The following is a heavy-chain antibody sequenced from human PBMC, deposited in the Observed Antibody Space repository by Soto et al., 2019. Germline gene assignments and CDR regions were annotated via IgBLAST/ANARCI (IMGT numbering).Heavy chain of an antibody. CDR3: ARTPMPEIGDYFDY. Sequence: ASETLSLTCTVSGGSISSSSYYWGWIRQPPGKGLEWIGSIYYSGSTYYNPSLKSRVTISVDTSKNQFSLKLSSVTAADTAVYYCARTPMPEIGDYFDYWGQGTLVTVSS. CDR2: IYYSGST. V-gene: IGHV4-39*01. D-gene: IGHD2-15*01. CDR1: GGSISSSSYY. J-gene: IGHJ4*02.